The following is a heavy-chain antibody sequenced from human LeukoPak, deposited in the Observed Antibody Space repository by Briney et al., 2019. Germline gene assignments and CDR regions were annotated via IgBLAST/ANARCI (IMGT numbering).Heavy chain of an antibody. V-gene: IGHV3-30*03. CDR3: AREFEYSSSSPNDY. J-gene: IGHJ4*02. D-gene: IGHD6-6*01. CDR1: GFTFSSYG. CDR2: ISYDGSNK. Sequence: PGGSLRLSCAASGFTFSSYGMHWVRQAPGKGLEWVAVISYDGSNKCYADSVKGRFTISRDNSKNTLYLQMNSLRAEDTAVYYCAREFEYSSSSPNDYWGQGTLVTVSS.